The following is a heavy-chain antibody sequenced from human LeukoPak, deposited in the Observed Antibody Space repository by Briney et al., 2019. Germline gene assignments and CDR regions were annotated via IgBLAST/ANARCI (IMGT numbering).Heavy chain of an antibody. J-gene: IGHJ4*02. CDR3: AGATDLGYCSGGSCYEYFYFDY. CDR1: GGSISSGDYY. Sequence: SETLSLTCTVSGGSISSGDYYWSWIRQPPGKGLEWIGYIYYSGSTYYNPSLKSRVTISVDTSKNQFSLKLSSVTAADTAVYYCAGATDLGYCSGGSCYEYFYFDYWGQGTLVTASS. CDR2: IYYSGST. D-gene: IGHD2-15*01. V-gene: IGHV4-30-4*01.